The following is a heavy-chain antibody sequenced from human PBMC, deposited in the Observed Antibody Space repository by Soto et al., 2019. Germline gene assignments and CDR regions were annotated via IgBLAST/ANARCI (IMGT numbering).Heavy chain of an antibody. Sequence: GVSLRLSCAASGFTFSSYGMHWVRQAPGKGLEWVAVISYDGSNKYYADSVKGRFTISRDNSKNTLYLQMNSLRAEDTAVYYCAKDLLDSSGYYRNDYWGQGT. V-gene: IGHV3-30*18. CDR1: GFTFSSYG. D-gene: IGHD3-22*01. CDR2: ISYDGSNK. J-gene: IGHJ4*02. CDR3: AKDLLDSSGYYRNDY.